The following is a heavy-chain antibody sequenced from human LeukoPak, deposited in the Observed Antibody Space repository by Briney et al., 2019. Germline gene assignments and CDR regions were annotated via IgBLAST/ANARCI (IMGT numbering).Heavy chain of an antibody. V-gene: IGHV4-30-2*01. CDR2: IYHSGST. CDR3: ASHLWGSYRFFDY. D-gene: IGHD3-16*02. Sequence: SQTLSLTCAVSGGSISSGGYSWSWIRQPPGKGLEWIGYIYHSGSTYYNPSLKSRVTISVDRSKNQFSLKLSSVTAADTAVYYCASHLWGSYRFFDYWGQGTLVTASS. CDR1: GGSISSGGYS. J-gene: IGHJ4*02.